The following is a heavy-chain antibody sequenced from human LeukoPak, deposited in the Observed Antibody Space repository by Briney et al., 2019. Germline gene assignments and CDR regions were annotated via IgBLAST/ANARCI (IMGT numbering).Heavy chain of an antibody. J-gene: IGHJ4*02. CDR3: ARDPNYYDRGGGY. CDR1: GFTFSRFA. Sequence: GGSLRLSCAASGFTFSRFAMSWVRQAPGKGLEWVSLISGSGGTTYYADSVKGRFTISRDNSKNTLYLRMNSLRAEDTAVYYCARDPNYYDRGGGYWGQGTLVTVSS. D-gene: IGHD3-22*01. CDR2: ISGSGGTT. V-gene: IGHV3-23*01.